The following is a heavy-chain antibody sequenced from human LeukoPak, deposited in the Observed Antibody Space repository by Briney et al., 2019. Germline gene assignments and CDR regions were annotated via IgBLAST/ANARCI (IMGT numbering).Heavy chain of an antibody. CDR2: IYSRGST. CDR1: GDSFSRFY. Sequence: SETLSLTCTVSGDSFSRFYWGWIRQPPGKGLEWLGYIYSRGSTNYNPSLKSRVTISVDTSKNRFSLKLTSVTAADTAMYYCARSVTVTDPDAFEIWGQGTKVTVSS. CDR3: ARSVTVTDPDAFEI. V-gene: IGHV4-4*09. J-gene: IGHJ3*02. D-gene: IGHD4-11*01.